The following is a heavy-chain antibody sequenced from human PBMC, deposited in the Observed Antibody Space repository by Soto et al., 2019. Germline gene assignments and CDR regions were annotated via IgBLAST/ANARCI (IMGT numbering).Heavy chain of an antibody. V-gene: IGHV3-30-3*01. CDR2: ISNVGGNE. CDR1: GFTLGDFA. D-gene: IGHD2-2*01. CDR3: ARAMPGMDV. Sequence: QVQLVESGGGVVQPGRSLRLSCAASGFTLGDFAMHWVRQAPGKGLEWVALISNVGGNEHYGDSVKGRFTISRDNPKHMLYLQLTGLRVEDTAVYYCARAMPGMDVWGQGTTVTVSS. J-gene: IGHJ6*02.